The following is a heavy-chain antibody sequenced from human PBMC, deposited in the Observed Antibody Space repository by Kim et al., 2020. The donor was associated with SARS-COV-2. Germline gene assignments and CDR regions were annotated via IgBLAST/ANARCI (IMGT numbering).Heavy chain of an antibody. CDR2: ISGSGGST. Sequence: GGSLRLSCAASGFTFSSYAMSWVRQAPGKGLEWVSAISGSGGSTYYADSVKGRFTISRDNSKNTLYLQMNSLRAEDTAVYYCATFLVAAMDAFDIWGQGTMVTVSS. D-gene: IGHD2-15*01. J-gene: IGHJ3*02. CDR1: GFTFSSYA. V-gene: IGHV3-23*01. CDR3: ATFLVAAMDAFDI.